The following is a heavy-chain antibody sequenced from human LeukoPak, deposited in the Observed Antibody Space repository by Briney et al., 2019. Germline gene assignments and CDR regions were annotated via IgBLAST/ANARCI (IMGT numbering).Heavy chain of an antibody. CDR2: INLNSGGT. J-gene: IGHJ5*02. D-gene: IGHD4-17*01. CDR1: GYTFTDYY. Sequence: ATVKVSCKASGYTFTDYYMHWVRQAPGQGLEWMVWINLNSGGTNYAQKFQGRVTMTRDTSISTAYMELSRLRSDDTAVYYCAGDFVTVTTRPLDPWGQGTLVTVSS. CDR3: AGDFVTVTTRPLDP. V-gene: IGHV1-2*02.